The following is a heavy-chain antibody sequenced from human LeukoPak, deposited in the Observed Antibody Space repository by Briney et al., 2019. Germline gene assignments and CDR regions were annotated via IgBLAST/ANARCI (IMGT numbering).Heavy chain of an antibody. CDR2: IYYSGST. D-gene: IGHD3-10*01. Sequence: PSETLSLTCTVSGGSISSSSYYWGWIRQPPGKGLEWIGSIYYSGSTNYNPSLKSRVTISVDTSKNQFSLKLSSVTAADTAVYYCARVPIRYMVRGVMGIRRSDFDYWGQGTLVTVSS. V-gene: IGHV4-39*07. CDR3: ARVPIRYMVRGVMGIRRSDFDY. J-gene: IGHJ4*02. CDR1: GGSISSSSYY.